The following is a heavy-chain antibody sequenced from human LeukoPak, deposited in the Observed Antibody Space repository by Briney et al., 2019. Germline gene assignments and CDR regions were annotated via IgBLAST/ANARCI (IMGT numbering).Heavy chain of an antibody. V-gene: IGHV3-48*01. CDR3: ARGEEDSSGWYVKTGFDY. Sequence: GGSLRLSCAASGFTFSSYSMNWVRQAPGKGLEWVSYISSSSTIYYADSVKGRFTISRDNAKNSLYLQMNSLRAEDTAVYYCARGEEDSSGWYVKTGFDYWGQGTLVTVSS. J-gene: IGHJ4*02. CDR2: ISSSSTI. CDR1: GFTFSSYS. D-gene: IGHD6-19*01.